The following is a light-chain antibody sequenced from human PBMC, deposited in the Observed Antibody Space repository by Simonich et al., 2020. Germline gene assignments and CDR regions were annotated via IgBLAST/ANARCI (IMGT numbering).Light chain of an antibody. Sequence: QSALTQPASVSGSPGQSITISCTGTSSDVGGYNYVSWYQQHPGKAPKLMIYDVRKRPSVVSNRCSGSKSGNTASLTISGLQAEDEADYYCSSYTSSSTYVVFGGGTKLTVL. CDR2: DVR. V-gene: IGLV2-14*01. J-gene: IGLJ2*01. CDR1: SSDVGGYNY. CDR3: SSYTSSSTYVV.